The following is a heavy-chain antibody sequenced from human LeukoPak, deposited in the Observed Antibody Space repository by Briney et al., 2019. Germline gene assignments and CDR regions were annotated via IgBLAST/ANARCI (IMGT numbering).Heavy chain of an antibody. J-gene: IGHJ4*02. V-gene: IGHV1-69*05. CDR1: GYTFTSYD. CDR3: AREGPPHLRFGVVIPFDY. D-gene: IGHD3-3*01. CDR2: IIPIFGTA. Sequence: EASVKVSCKASGYTFTSYDINWVRQATGQGLEWMGGIIPIFGTANYAQKFQGRVTITTDESTSTAYMELSSLRSEDTAVYYCAREGPPHLRFGVVIPFDYWGQGTLVTVSS.